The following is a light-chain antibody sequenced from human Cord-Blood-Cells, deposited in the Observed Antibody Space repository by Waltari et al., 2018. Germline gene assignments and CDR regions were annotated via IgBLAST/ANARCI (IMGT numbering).Light chain of an antibody. V-gene: IGKV3-11*01. J-gene: IGKJ1*01. CDR3: QQRSNWPPWT. Sequence: EIVLPQSPATLSLSPGERAHLSCRASQSVSSYVAWYQQKPGQAPRLLIYDASNRATGIPARFSGSGSGTDFTLTISSLEPEDFAVYYCQQRSNWPPWTFGQGTKVEIK. CDR2: DAS. CDR1: QSVSSY.